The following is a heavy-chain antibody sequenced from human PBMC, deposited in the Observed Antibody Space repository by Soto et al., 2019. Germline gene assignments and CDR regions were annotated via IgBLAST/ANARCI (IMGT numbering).Heavy chain of an antibody. V-gene: IGHV1-18*01. D-gene: IGHD1-7*01. CDR1: GYTFTSYG. CDR3: ARGPELELRRVDWFDP. Sequence: ASVKVSCKASGYTFTSYGISWVRQAPGRGLEWMGWISAYNGNTNYAQKLQGRVTMTTDTSTSTAYMELRSLRSDDTAVYYCARGPELELRRVDWFDPWGQGTLVTVSS. CDR2: ISAYNGNT. J-gene: IGHJ5*02.